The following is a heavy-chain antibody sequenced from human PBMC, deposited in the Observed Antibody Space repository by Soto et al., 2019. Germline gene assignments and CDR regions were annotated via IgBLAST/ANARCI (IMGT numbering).Heavy chain of an antibody. CDR2: ISAYNGNT. V-gene: IGHV1-18*01. D-gene: IGHD6-6*01. Sequence: ASVKVSCKASGYTFTSYGISWVRQAPGQGLEWMGWISAYNGNTNYAQKLQGRVTMTTDTSTSTAYMELRSLRSDDTAVYYCARDLRYSSSVPDPRSRFDPWGQGTLVTVSS. CDR3: ARDLRYSSSVPDPRSRFDP. CDR1: GYTFTSYG. J-gene: IGHJ5*02.